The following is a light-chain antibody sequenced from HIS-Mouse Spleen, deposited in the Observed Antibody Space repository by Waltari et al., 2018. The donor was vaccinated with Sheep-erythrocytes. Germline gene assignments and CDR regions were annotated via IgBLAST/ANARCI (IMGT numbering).Light chain of an antibody. CDR1: SSDAGGSNY. Sequence: QSALTQPRSVSGSPGQSVTIPCTGTSSDAGGSNYVSWYQQHPGKAPKLMIYDVSKRPSGVPDRFSGSKSGNTASLTISGLQAEDEADYYCCSYAGSFYVFGTGTKVTVL. V-gene: IGLV2-11*01. J-gene: IGLJ1*01. CDR2: DVS. CDR3: CSYAGSFYV.